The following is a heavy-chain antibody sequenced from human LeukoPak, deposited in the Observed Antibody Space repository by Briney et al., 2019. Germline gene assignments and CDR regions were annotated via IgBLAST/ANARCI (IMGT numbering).Heavy chain of an antibody. Sequence: SETLSLTCAVSGGSISSSNWWSWVRQPPGKGLEWIGEIYHSGSTNYNPSLKSRVTISVDTSKNQFSLKLSSVTAADTAVYYCARYSSGWYPHYYFDYWGQGTLVTVSS. D-gene: IGHD6-19*01. CDR1: GGSISSSNW. CDR2: IYHSGST. CDR3: ARYSSGWYPHYYFDY. V-gene: IGHV4-4*02. J-gene: IGHJ4*02.